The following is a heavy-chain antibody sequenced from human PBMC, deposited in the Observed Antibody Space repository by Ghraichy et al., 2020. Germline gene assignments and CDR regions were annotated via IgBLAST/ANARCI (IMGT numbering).Heavy chain of an antibody. Sequence: GGSLRLSCLASGFTFSVHYMDWVRQAPGKGLEWVGRIRNKTKGYTTEYAASVKGRFTISRDDSKNSLYLQMNSLKTEDTAMYYCARDYAESGAYFDYWGQGTPVTVAS. CDR1: GFTFSVHY. D-gene: IGHD3-10*01. J-gene: IGHJ4*02. CDR2: IRNKTKGYTT. CDR3: ARDYAESGAYFDY. V-gene: IGHV3-72*01.